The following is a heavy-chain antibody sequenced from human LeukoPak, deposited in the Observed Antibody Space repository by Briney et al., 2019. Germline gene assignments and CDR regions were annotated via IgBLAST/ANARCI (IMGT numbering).Heavy chain of an antibody. CDR1: GFTFSSYG. CDR3: AGGLGGGATAHFDY. Sequence: PGGSLRLSCAASGFTFSSYGMQWVRQAPGKGLEGVAYIRYDGSNKYYADSVKGRFTIYRDNSKNTLYLHMYSLIAEDTAVYYCAGGLGGGATAHFDYWGQGTLATVSS. D-gene: IGHD1-26*01. V-gene: IGHV3-30*02. J-gene: IGHJ4*02. CDR2: IRYDGSNK.